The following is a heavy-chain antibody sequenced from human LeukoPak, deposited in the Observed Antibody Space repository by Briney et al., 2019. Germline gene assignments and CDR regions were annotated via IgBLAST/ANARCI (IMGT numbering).Heavy chain of an antibody. CDR3: AREHCSSISCYTAWFDP. CDR2: INPNSGGT. D-gene: IGHD2-2*02. CDR1: GYTFTGYY. J-gene: IGHJ5*02. Sequence: ASVKVSCKASGYTFTGYYMHWVRQAPGQGLEWMGWINPNSGGTNYAQKFQGRVTMTRDTSISTAYMELSRLRSDDTAVYYCAREHCSSISCYTAWFDPWGQGTLVTVSS. V-gene: IGHV1-2*02.